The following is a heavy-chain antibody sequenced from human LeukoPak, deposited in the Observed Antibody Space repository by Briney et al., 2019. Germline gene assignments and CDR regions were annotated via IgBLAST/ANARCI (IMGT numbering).Heavy chain of an antibody. CDR1: GFTLSSYS. Sequence: GGSLRLSCAASGFTLSSYSMNWVRQAPGKGLEWVSYISSSSSTIDYADSVKGRFTISRDNAKNSLYLQMNSLRAEDTAVYYCARRADIVVVPAAHRDYYYYYYMDVWGKGTTVTVSS. CDR2: ISSSSSTI. V-gene: IGHV3-48*01. D-gene: IGHD2-2*01. CDR3: ARRADIVVVPAAHRDYYYYYYMDV. J-gene: IGHJ6*03.